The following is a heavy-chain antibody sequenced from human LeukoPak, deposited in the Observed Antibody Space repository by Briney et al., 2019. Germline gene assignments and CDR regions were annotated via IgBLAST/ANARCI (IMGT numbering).Heavy chain of an antibody. CDR1: GGTLSSYA. V-gene: IGHV1-69*04. CDR3: ARDRGRITMVRGVIGLGMDV. CDR2: IIPIFGIA. J-gene: IGHJ6*02. Sequence: SVKLSCKASGGTLSSYAISWVRQAPGQGLEWMGRIIPIFGIANYAQKFQGRVTITADKSTSTAYMELSSLRSEDTAVYYCARDRGRITMVRGVIGLGMDVWGQGTTVTVSS. D-gene: IGHD3-10*01.